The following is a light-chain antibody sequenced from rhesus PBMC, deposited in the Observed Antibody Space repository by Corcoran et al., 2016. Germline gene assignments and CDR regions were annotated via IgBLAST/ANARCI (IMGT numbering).Light chain of an antibody. J-gene: IGLJ1*01. CDR3: CSYTTSSTLI. V-gene: IGLV2S7*01. Sequence: QAAPTQPPSVSGSPGQSVTISCTGTSSDVGGYNYVSWYQQHPGKAPKLMIYGVSKRPSGVSDRFSGAKSGNTASLTISGLQAEDEGDCYCCSYTTSSTLIFGVGTRLTVL. CDR1: SSDVGGYNY. CDR2: GVS.